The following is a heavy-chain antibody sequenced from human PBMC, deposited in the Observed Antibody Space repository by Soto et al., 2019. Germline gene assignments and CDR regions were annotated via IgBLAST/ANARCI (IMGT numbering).Heavy chain of an antibody. J-gene: IGHJ5*02. V-gene: IGHV3-21*01. CDR1: GFTFISYA. CDR3: SRDFIYDILTEGFDP. D-gene: IGHD3-9*01. Sequence: GRSLSLSCAASGFTFISYAMHWVRQAPGKGLEWVSSITGDSSYTYYADSVKGRFTISRDNANNSLYLEMNSLGAEDTAMYYCSRDFIYDILTEGFDPWGQGTLVTVSS. CDR2: ITGDSSYT.